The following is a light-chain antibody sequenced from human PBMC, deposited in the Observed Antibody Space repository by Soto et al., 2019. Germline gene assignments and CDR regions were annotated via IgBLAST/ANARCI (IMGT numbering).Light chain of an antibody. CDR1: RSISSW. CDR2: KAS. CDR3: QQYDVYST. V-gene: IGKV1-5*03. Sequence: DIQMTQSPSTLSASVGGTVTITCRASRSISSWLAWYQQKPGIAPKLLIYKASPLQSGVPSRFRGSGYGTDFTLTISRLQPDDSATYYCQQYDVYSTFGQGTKVEIK. J-gene: IGKJ1*01.